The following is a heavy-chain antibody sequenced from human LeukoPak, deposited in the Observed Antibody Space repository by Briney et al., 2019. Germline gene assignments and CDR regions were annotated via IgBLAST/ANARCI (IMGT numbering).Heavy chain of an antibody. Sequence: PSETLSLTCTVSGGSISSYYWSWTRQPPGKGLEWIGYIYYSGSTNYNPSLKSRVTISVDTSKNQFSLKLSSVTAADTAVYYCARAGRAAGLDYWGQGTLVTVSS. CDR1: GGSISSYY. V-gene: IGHV4-59*01. D-gene: IGHD2-15*01. J-gene: IGHJ4*02. CDR3: ARAGRAAGLDY. CDR2: IYYSGST.